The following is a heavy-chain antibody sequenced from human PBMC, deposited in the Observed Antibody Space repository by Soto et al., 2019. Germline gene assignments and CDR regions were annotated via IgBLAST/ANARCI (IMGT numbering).Heavy chain of an antibody. J-gene: IGHJ4*02. CDR1: AGPFTGYY. V-gene: IGHV4-34*01. CDR2: INHSGST. Sequence: QVQLQQWGAGLLKPSETLSLTCAVEAGPFTGYYWPWIRQPPGTGVEWIGEINHSGSTNYNPSLTSRVTISVDTSKNQFSLKLTSVTAADKAVYYCARDKITGLFDYWGQGTLVTVSS. CDR3: ARDKITGLFDY. D-gene: IGHD2-8*02.